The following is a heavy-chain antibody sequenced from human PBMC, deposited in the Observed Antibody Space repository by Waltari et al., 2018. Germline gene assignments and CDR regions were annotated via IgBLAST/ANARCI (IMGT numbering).Heavy chain of an antibody. J-gene: IGHJ2*01. CDR2: IYHSGST. V-gene: IGHV4-38-2*01. CDR3: ATRGSYVWYFDL. D-gene: IGHD1-26*01. CDR1: GYSISSGYD. Sequence: QVQLQESGPGRVKPSETLSLTCAVSGYSISSGYDWGWLRQPPGKGLEWSGSIYHSGSTYYNPSLKSRVTISVDTSKNQFSLKLSSVTAADTAVYYCATRGSYVWYFDLWGRGTLVTVSS.